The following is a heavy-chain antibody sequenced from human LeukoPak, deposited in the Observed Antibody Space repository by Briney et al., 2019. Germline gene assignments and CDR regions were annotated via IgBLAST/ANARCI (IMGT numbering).Heavy chain of an antibody. V-gene: IGHV4-39*01. CDR3: ARQPEIEYSYGFGDY. CDR1: GGSIRSANFF. Sequence: SETLTLTCIVSGGSIRSANFFWGWFRQPPGKGPEWIGTIDYTGRTFSSPTVTSRVTVSLDTSKNQFSLRLTSMTAADTAVYYCARQPEIEYSYGFGDYWGQGRLVTVTS. J-gene: IGHJ4*02. D-gene: IGHD5-18*01. CDR2: IDYTGRT.